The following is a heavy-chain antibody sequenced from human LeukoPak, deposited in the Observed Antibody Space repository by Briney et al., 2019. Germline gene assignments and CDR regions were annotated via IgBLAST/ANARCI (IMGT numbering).Heavy chain of an antibody. V-gene: IGHV3-7*05. J-gene: IGHJ6*02. Sequence: PGGSLRLSCAASGFTFSSYWMHWVRQAPGKGLEWVANIKQDGSEKYYVDSVKGRFTISRDNAKNSLYLQMNSLRAEDTAVYYCARDPPSLPDYYYDSSDGVDYGMDVWGQGTTVTVSS. CDR2: IKQDGSEK. CDR3: ARDPPSLPDYYYDSSDGVDYGMDV. D-gene: IGHD3-22*01. CDR1: GFTFSSYW.